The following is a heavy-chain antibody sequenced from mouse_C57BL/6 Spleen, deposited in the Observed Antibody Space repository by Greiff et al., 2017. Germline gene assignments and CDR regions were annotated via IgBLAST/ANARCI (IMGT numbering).Heavy chain of an antibody. D-gene: IGHD2-5*01. CDR2: IRSKSNNYAT. J-gene: IGHJ1*03. CDR3: VISRDSNYGYWYFDV. CDR1: GFSFNTYA. Sequence: EVKLVESGGGLVQPTGSLKLSCAASGFSFNTYAMNWVRQAPGKGLEWVARIRSKSNNYATNYSESLKDSFTISRDDSESMLYLQMNNLKTEDTAMYYCVISRDSNYGYWYFDVWGTGTTVTVSS. V-gene: IGHV10-1*01.